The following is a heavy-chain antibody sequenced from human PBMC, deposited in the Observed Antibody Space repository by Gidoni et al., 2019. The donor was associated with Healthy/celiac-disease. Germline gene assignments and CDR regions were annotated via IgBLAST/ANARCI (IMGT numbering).Heavy chain of an antibody. Sequence: EVPLVESGGGLVQPGASLRLSCAASGFPLSNAWMSWVRQAPGKGLEWVGRIKSKTDGGTTDYAAPVKGRFTISRDDSKNTLYLQMNSLKTEDTAVYYCTTDRAGEVAFDYWDQGTLVTVSS. CDR1: GFPLSNAW. CDR3: TTDRAGEVAFDY. D-gene: IGHD2-21*01. CDR2: IKSKTDGGTT. J-gene: IGHJ4*02. V-gene: IGHV3-15*01.